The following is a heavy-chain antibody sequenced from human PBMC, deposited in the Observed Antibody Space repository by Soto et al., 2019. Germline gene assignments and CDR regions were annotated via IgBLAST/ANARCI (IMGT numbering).Heavy chain of an antibody. CDR1: GFTFGDYA. V-gene: IGHV3-49*03. CDR3: SRWGSLPWLVPEAY. J-gene: IGHJ4*02. CDR2: IRSKPYGGTQ. D-gene: IGHD6-19*01. Sequence: EVQLVESGGGLVQPGRSLRLSCTFSGFTFGDYAMSWFRQAPGKGLEWVGFIRSKPYGGTQEYAASVKGRFIISRDDSKRTACLPMNSLRTEDTAVYFCSRWGSLPWLVPEAYWGQGTVVTVSP.